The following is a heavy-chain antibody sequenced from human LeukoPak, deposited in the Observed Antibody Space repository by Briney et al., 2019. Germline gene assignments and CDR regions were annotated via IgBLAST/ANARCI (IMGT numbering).Heavy chain of an antibody. V-gene: IGHV4-38-2*02. CDR2: IYYSGNT. Sequence: PSETLSLTCTVSGYSISSGHYWGWIRQPPGKGLGWIGSIYYSGNTYYSPSLMSRVTISVDTSKNQFSLNLSSVTAADTAVYFCARAPHYYWGQGALVTVSS. CDR1: GYSISSGHY. CDR3: ARAPHYY. J-gene: IGHJ4*02.